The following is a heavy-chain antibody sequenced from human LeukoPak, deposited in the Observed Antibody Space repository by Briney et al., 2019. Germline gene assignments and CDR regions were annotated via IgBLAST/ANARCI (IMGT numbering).Heavy chain of an antibody. Sequence: SETLSLTGTVSGGSISSYYWSWIRQPPGEGLEWIGYIYYSGSTNYNPSLKSRVTIPVDTSKNQFSLKLSSVTAAGTAVYYCARDQRGSTGTFDYWGQGTLVTVSS. CDR2: IYYSGST. D-gene: IGHD1-14*01. CDR3: ARDQRGSTGTFDY. CDR1: GGSISSYY. J-gene: IGHJ4*02. V-gene: IGHV4-59*01.